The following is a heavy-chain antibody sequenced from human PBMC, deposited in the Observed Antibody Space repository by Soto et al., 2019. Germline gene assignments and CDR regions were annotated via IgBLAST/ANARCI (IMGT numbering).Heavy chain of an antibody. V-gene: IGHV3-30*18. D-gene: IGHD5-12*01. CDR1: GFSFSTYG. CDR2: ISYDGSNN. CDR3: AKELDGYNSN. Sequence: QVQLVESGGGVVQPGRSLRLCCVASGFSFSTYGMHWVRQAPGKGLEWVAVISYDGSNNHYADSVKGRFTISRDNSKNTLYLQMNSLRAEDTAVYYCAKELDGYNSNWGQGTLVTVSS. J-gene: IGHJ4*02.